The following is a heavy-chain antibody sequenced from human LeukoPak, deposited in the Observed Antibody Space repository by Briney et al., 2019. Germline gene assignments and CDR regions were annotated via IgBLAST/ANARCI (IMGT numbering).Heavy chain of an antibody. CDR1: GGSFSGYY. CDR3: ASTEKLLWWEFDY. D-gene: IGHD2-2*01. Sequence: ASETLSLTCAVYGGSFSGYYWSWIRQPPGKGLEWIGEINHSGSTNYNPSLKSRVTISVDTSKNQFSLKLGSVTAADTAVYCCASTEKLLWWEFDYWGQGTLVTVSS. J-gene: IGHJ4*02. V-gene: IGHV4-34*01. CDR2: INHSGST.